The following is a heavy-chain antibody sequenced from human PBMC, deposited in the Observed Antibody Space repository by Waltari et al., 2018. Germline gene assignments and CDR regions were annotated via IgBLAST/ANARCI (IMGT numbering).Heavy chain of an antibody. Sequence: QVQLVESGGGVVQPGGSLRLSCAASGFTFSSYGMHWVRQAPGKWLEWVAFIRYGGSNKYSADSVKGRFTISRDNSKNTLYLQMNSLRAEDTAVYYCAKDRGGTTRYFDYWGQGTLVTVSS. CDR1: GFTFSSYG. V-gene: IGHV3-30*02. J-gene: IGHJ4*02. D-gene: IGHD6-25*01. CDR2: IRYGGSNK. CDR3: AKDRGGTTRYFDY.